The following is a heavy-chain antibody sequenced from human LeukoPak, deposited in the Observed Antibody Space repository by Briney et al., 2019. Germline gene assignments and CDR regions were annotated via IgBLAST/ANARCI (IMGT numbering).Heavy chain of an antibody. D-gene: IGHD2-2*01. Sequence: ASVKVSCKSSVYTFIDYYIHWVRQAPGQGLEWMGWINPNSGATKYAQKFQGRVSMARDTSINTAYMDLTNLRSDDTAIFYCARVKKLMPEFEFWGQGTLVTVSS. J-gene: IGHJ4*02. CDR2: INPNSGAT. CDR3: ARVKKLMPEFEF. V-gene: IGHV1-2*02. CDR1: VYTFIDYY.